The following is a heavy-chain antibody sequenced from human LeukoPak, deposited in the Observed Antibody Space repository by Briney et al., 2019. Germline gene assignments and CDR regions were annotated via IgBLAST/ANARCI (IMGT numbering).Heavy chain of an antibody. Sequence: SETLSLTCPVSGGSISSHYWSWIRQPPGKGLEWIGYIYYSGSTNYNPSLKSRVTISVDTSKNQFSLKLSSVTAADTAVYYCARGGQWLVHWGQGTLVTVSS. CDR3: ARGGQWLVH. CDR2: IYYSGST. D-gene: IGHD6-19*01. V-gene: IGHV4-59*11. J-gene: IGHJ4*02. CDR1: GGSISSHY.